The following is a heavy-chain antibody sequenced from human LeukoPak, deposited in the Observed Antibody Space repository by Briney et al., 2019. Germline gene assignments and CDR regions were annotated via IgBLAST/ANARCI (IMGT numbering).Heavy chain of an antibody. CDR3: ARLRGYSGYAGVFDY. Sequence: GESLKISCKGSGYSFTSYWIGWVRQMPGKGLEWMGIIYPGDSDTRYSPSFQGQVTISADKSISTAYLQWSSLKASDTAMHYCARLRGYSGYAGVFDYWGQGTLVTVSS. J-gene: IGHJ4*02. CDR2: IYPGDSDT. V-gene: IGHV5-51*01. D-gene: IGHD5-12*01. CDR1: GYSFTSYW.